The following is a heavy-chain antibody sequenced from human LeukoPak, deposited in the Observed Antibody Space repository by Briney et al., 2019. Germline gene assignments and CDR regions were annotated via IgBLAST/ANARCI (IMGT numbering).Heavy chain of an antibody. CDR2: IIPIFGTA. D-gene: IGHD2-2*01. V-gene: IGHV1-69*13. CDR3: AKGDIVVVPAAMPFDY. Sequence: GASVKVSCKASGGTFSSYAISWVRQAPGQGLEWMGGIIPIFGTANYAQKFQGRAAITADESTSTAYMELSSLRSEDTAVYYCAKGDIVVVPAAMPFDYWGQGTLVTVSS. J-gene: IGHJ4*02. CDR1: GGTFSSYA.